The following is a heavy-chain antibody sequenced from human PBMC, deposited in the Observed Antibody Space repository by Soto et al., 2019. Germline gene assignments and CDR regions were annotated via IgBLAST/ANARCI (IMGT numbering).Heavy chain of an antibody. Sequence: LSLTCTVSGGSISSGDYYWSWLRQPPGKGLEWIGYIYYSGTTYYNPSLKSRVTISVDTSKNQFSLKVSSVTAADTAVYYCARALIQLWPHYYYGMDVWGQGTTVTVSS. CDR3: ARALIQLWPHYYYGMDV. D-gene: IGHD5-18*01. CDR1: GGSISSGDYY. J-gene: IGHJ6*02. V-gene: IGHV4-30-4*01. CDR2: IYYSGTT.